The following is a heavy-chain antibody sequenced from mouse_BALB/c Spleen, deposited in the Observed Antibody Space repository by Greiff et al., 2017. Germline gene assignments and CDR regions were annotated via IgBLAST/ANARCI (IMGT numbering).Heavy chain of an antibody. J-gene: IGHJ2*01. CDR3: TRWGGYGGYFDY. CDR1: GYTFTSYY. D-gene: IGHD1-1*01. CDR2: INPSNGGT. Sequence: VKLMESGAELVKPGASVKLSCKASGYTFTSYYMYWVKQRPGQGLEWIGEINPSNGGTNFNEKFKSKATLTVDKSSSTAYMQLSSLTSEDSAVYYCTRWGGYGGYFDYWGQGTPLTVSS. V-gene: IGHV1S81*02.